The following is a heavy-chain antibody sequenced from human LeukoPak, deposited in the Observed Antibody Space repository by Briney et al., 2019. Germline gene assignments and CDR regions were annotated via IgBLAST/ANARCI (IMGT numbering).Heavy chain of an antibody. CDR3: ARHFAFSSSPYFDY. CDR1: GGSVSNYY. Sequence: SETLSLTCSVSGGSVSNYYWSWIRQPPGKGLEWIGYVYYTGSTNYNPSLKSRVTMFEDKSKNQFSLRLYSVTVADTAVCYCARHFAFSSSPYFDYWGQGSLVTVSS. CDR2: VYYTGST. V-gene: IGHV4-59*08. J-gene: IGHJ4*02. D-gene: IGHD6-6*01.